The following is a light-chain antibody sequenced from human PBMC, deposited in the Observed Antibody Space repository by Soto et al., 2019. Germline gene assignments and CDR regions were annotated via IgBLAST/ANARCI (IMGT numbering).Light chain of an antibody. CDR3: LQYNGYYPT. V-gene: IGKV1-5*01. Sequence: DIQMTQSPTTLSASVGYTVTITCRASQTISGWLDWYQQRPGKAPNLLIFDASTLESGVPSRFRGSGSGTTFTLTISSLQSDDFDTYYCLQYNGYYPTFGQGTKVDIK. CDR1: QTISGW. J-gene: IGKJ1*01. CDR2: DAS.